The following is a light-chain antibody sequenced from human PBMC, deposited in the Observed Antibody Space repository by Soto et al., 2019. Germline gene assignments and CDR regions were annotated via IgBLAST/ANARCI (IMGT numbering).Light chain of an antibody. V-gene: IGKV4-1*01. J-gene: IGKJ2*01. CDR1: QSVLYSSHNKNY. CDR3: QQYYSTRNT. Sequence: DIVMTQSPDSLAVSLGERATINCKSSQSVLYSSHNKNYLAWYQQKPGQPPKLLIYWASTRESGVPDRFSGSGSGTDFTLTISSLQAEDVAVYYCQQYYSTRNTFGQGTKLEIK. CDR2: WAS.